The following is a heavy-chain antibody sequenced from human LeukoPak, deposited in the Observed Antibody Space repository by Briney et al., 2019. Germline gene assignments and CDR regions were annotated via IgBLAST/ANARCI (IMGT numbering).Heavy chain of an antibody. V-gene: IGHV4-59*08. CDR2: IYYSGST. CDR1: GGSISNYY. J-gene: IGHJ4*02. D-gene: IGHD5-18*01. Sequence: PSETLSLTCTVSGGSISNYYWSWIRQPPGKGLEWIGYIYYSGSTNYNPSLKSRVTISVDTSKNQFSLKLSSVTAADTAVYYCARRGYSYGQIDNWGQGTLVTVSS. CDR3: ARRGYSYGQIDN.